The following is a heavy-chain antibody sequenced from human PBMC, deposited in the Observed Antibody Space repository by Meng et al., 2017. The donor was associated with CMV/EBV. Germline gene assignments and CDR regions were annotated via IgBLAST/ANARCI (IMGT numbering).Heavy chain of an antibody. Sequence: GSLRLSCTVSGGSISSYYWSWIRPPPGTGLEWIGYIYYSGSTNYNLSLKSRVTISVDTSKNQFSLKLSSVTAADTAVYYCARDRVDGITGTTSGYDYWGQGTLVTVSS. CDR1: GGSISSYY. CDR3: ARDRVDGITGTTSGYDY. V-gene: IGHV4-59*01. J-gene: IGHJ4*02. D-gene: IGHD1-7*01. CDR2: IYYSGST.